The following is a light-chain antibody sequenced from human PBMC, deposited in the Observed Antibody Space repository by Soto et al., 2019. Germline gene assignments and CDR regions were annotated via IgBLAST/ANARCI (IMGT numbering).Light chain of an antibody. V-gene: IGKV1-6*01. CDR1: QGIRND. J-gene: IGKJ4*01. Sequence: AIQMTQSPSSLSASVGDRVTITCRASQGIRNDLGWYQQKPGKAPKHLIYAASSLQNGDPSRFSGSGSGTDFTLTISILQPEDFATYYCLQDYNYPLTFGGGTKVDIK. CDR2: AAS. CDR3: LQDYNYPLT.